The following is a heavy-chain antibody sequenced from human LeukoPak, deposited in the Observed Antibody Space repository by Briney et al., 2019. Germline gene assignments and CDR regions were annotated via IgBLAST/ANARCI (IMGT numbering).Heavy chain of an antibody. CDR2: ISSSSSYI. CDR1: GFTFSSYS. D-gene: IGHD2-15*01. Sequence: PGGSLRLSCAASGFTFSSYSMNWVRQAPGKGLEWVSSISSSSSYIYYADSVKGRFTISRDNAKNSLYLQMNSLRAEDTAVYYCARLTVGYCSGGSCPDYWGQGTLVTVSS. J-gene: IGHJ4*02. CDR3: ARLTVGYCSGGSCPDY. V-gene: IGHV3-21*01.